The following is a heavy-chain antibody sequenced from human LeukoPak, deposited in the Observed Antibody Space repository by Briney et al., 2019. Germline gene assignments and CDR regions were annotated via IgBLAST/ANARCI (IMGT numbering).Heavy chain of an antibody. D-gene: IGHD3-10*01. J-gene: IGHJ4*02. Sequence: GGSLRLSCAASGFTFSSYAMHWVRQAPGKGLEWVAVISYDGSNKYYADPVKGRFTISRDNSKNTLYLQMNSLRAEDTAVYYCARQSGLGYWGQGTLVTVSS. CDR2: ISYDGSNK. V-gene: IGHV3-30*04. CDR1: GFTFSSYA. CDR3: ARQSGLGY.